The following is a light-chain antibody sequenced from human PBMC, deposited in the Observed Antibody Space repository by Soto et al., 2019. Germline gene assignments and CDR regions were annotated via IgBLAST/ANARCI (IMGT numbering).Light chain of an antibody. Sequence: AIQMTQSPSSLTASVGDSVTITCRASQVIGNDLGWCQQKPGMAPKLLIFDASSLQTGVPSRFNGSGSGTDFTLTINGLQPDDFATYYCLQHSTYPRTFGQGTKVEIK. J-gene: IGKJ1*01. CDR1: QVIGND. CDR2: DAS. CDR3: LQHSTYPRT. V-gene: IGKV1-6*01.